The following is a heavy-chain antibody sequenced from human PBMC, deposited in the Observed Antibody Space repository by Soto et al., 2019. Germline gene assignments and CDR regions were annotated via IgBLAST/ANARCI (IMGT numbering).Heavy chain of an antibody. J-gene: IGHJ4*02. V-gene: IGHV1-69*13. CDR1: GGTFSSYA. D-gene: IGHD5-12*01. CDR2: IIPIFGTA. CDR3: VRDSTWPC. Sequence: SVKVSCKASGGTFSSYAISWVRQAPGQGLEWMGGIIPIFGTANYAQKFQGRVTITADASTSTAYMELRSLRSDDTAVYYCVRDSTWPCWGLGTLVTVSS.